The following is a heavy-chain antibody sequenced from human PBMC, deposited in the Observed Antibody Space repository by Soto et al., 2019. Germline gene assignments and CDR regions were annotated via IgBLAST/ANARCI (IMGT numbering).Heavy chain of an antibody. CDR1: GGSISSSSYY. J-gene: IGHJ6*02. D-gene: IGHD6-19*01. CDR2: IYYSGST. V-gene: IGHV4-39*01. Sequence: QLQLQESGPGLVKPSETLSLTCTVSGGSISSSSYYWGWIRQPPGKGLEWIGSIYYSGSTYYNPSLKSPVTISLDTSKNQFSLKLSSVTAADTAVYYCARHVKAVLRYYYYGMDVWGQGTTVTVSS. CDR3: ARHVKAVLRYYYYGMDV.